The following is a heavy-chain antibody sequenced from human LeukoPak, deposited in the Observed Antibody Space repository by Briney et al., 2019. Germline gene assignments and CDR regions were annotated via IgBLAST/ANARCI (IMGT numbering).Heavy chain of an antibody. CDR2: SFHTGTT. CDR1: GASVTDYY. J-gene: IGHJ4*02. Sequence: SETLSLTCSVSGASVTDYYWTWVRQPPGKGLEWIGLSFHTGTTHHNPSLKSRLTMSVDTSNNQCSMKLTSVTAADTAVYYCARLRVQNYGGNWGFDYWGQGTLVTVSS. D-gene: IGHD4-23*01. V-gene: IGHV4-59*08. CDR3: ARLRVQNYGGNWGFDY.